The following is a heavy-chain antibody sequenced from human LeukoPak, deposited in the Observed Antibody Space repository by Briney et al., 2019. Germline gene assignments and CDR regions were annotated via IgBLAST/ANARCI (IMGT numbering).Heavy chain of an antibody. D-gene: IGHD6-19*01. CDR3: ARDLPVAASWAGCSGY. Sequence: ASVKVSCKASGYTFTNFGISWLRQAPGQGLEWLGWISDYNGNTNYAQRVQGRVTLTTDTSANTAYLELRSLRSDDTAVYYCARDLPVAASWAGCSGYWGQGTLVIVSS. CDR2: ISDYNGNT. V-gene: IGHV1-18*01. CDR1: GYTFTNFG. J-gene: IGHJ4*02.